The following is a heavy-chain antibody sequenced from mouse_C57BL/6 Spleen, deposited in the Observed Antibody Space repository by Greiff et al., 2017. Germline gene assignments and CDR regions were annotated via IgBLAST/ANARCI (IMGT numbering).Heavy chain of an antibody. CDR2: IDPENGDT. V-gene: IGHV14-4*01. CDR3: TTGRGAMDY. J-gene: IGHJ4*01. Sequence: EVQLVESGAELVRPGASVKLSCTASGFNIKDDYMHWVKQRPEQGLEWIGWIDPENGDTEYASKFQGKATITADTSSNTAYLQLSSLTSEDTAVYYCTTGRGAMDYWGQGTSVTVSS. CDR1: GFNIKDDY.